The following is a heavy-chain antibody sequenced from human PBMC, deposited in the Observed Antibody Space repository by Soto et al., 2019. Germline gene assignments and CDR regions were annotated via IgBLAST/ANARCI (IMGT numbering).Heavy chain of an antibody. J-gene: IGHJ5*02. CDR3: ARNPRIVATISWFDP. V-gene: IGHV4-34*01. Sequence: QVQLQQWGAGLLKPSETLSLTCAVYGGSFRGYYWSWIRQPPGKGLEWIGEINHSGSTNYNPSLKSRVTISVDTSKNQFSLKLSSVTAADTAVYYCARNPRIVATISWFDPWGQGTLVTVSS. CDR2: INHSGST. CDR1: GGSFRGYY. D-gene: IGHD5-12*01.